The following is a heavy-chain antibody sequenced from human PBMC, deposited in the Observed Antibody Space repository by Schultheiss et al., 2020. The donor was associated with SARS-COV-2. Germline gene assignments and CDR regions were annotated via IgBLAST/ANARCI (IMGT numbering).Heavy chain of an antibody. J-gene: IGHJ4*02. V-gene: IGHV3-48*01. CDR3: AREGGSGWSFNSVLDY. D-gene: IGHD6-19*01. CDR2: ISSSSSTI. CDR1: GFTFSSYS. Sequence: GGSLRLSCAASGFTFSSYSMNWVRQAPGKGLEWVSYISSSSSTIYYADSVKGRFTISRDNAKNSLYLQMNSLRAEDTAVYYCAREGGSGWSFNSVLDYWGQGTLVTVSS.